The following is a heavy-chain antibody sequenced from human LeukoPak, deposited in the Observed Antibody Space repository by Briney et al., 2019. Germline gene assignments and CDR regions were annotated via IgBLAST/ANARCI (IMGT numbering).Heavy chain of an antibody. CDR1: GGSISSLTYY. D-gene: IGHD6-19*01. CDR3: AGYSSGWSSGGGY. J-gene: IGHJ4*02. V-gene: IGHV4-39*01. Sequence: SETLSLTCTVSGGSISSLTYYWGWIRQPPGRGLEWIASIYYSGTTYYSPSLKSRVTISVNRSNNQFSLRLTSVTAADTAAYFCAGYSSGWSSGGGYWGQGTLVTVSS. CDR2: IYYSGTT.